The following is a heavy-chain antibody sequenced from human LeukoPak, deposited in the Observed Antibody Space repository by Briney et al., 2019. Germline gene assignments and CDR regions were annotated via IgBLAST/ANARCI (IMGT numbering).Heavy chain of an antibody. CDR2: IYYSGST. D-gene: IGHD5-12*01. V-gene: IGHV4-59*01. Sequence: SETLSLTCTVSGGSISTYYWSWIRQPAWKGLEWIGYIYYSGSTNYNPSLRSRVTISVDTSKNQFSLKVNFVTAADTAVYYCARVSGGYDDYWGQGALVTVSS. J-gene: IGHJ4*02. CDR1: GGSISTYY. CDR3: ARVSGGYDDY.